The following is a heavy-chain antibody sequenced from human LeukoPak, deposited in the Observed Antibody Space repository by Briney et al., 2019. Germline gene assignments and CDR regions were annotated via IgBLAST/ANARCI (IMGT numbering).Heavy chain of an antibody. Sequence: GASVRVSCKASGYTFTIYGISWVRQAPGQGLEGMGWISAYNGNTNYAQKLQGRVTMTTDTSTSTAYMELRSLRSDDTAVYYCARGLWGTAMVTPFDYWGQGTLVTVSS. CDR2: ISAYNGNT. J-gene: IGHJ4*02. D-gene: IGHD5-18*01. CDR3: ARGLWGTAMVTPFDY. CDR1: GYTFTIYG. V-gene: IGHV1-18*01.